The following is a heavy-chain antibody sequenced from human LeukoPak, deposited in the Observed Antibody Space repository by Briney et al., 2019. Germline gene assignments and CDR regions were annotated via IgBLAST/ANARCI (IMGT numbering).Heavy chain of an antibody. Sequence: KASETLSLTCTVSGGSISGNYWSWIRQPAGKGLEWIGRIYGSGSTNYNPSLKSRVTMSIDTSKNQFSLKLSSVTAADTAVYYCARVPRNCSSTSCYESTKPNWFDPWGQGTLVTVSS. J-gene: IGHJ5*02. D-gene: IGHD2-2*01. V-gene: IGHV4-4*07. CDR1: GGSISGNY. CDR3: ARVPRNCSSTSCYESTKPNWFDP. CDR2: IYGSGST.